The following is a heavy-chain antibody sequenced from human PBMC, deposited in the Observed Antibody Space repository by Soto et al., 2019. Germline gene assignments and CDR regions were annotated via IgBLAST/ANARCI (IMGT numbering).Heavy chain of an antibody. CDR2: TIPLSGSP. D-gene: IGHD1-1*01. J-gene: IGHJ5*02. CDR3: ARDPGNNWFDP. Sequence: SVKVSCKASGGLFTSYSISWLRQAPGQGLEWMGRTIPLSGSPYFAQKFRDRLTITADASTSTAYMELSSLRSEDTAVYYCARDPGNNWFDPWGQGTLVTVSS. CDR1: GGLFTSYS. V-gene: IGHV1-69*13.